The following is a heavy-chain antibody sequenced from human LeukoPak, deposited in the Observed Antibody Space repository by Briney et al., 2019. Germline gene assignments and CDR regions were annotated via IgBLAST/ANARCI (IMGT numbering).Heavy chain of an antibody. Sequence: SVKVSCKASGGTFSSYAISWVRQAPGQGLEWMGGIIPIFGTANYAQKFQGRVTITADESTSTAYMELSSLRSEDTAVYYCARGWLKEVYGGNSDYYYYYMDVWGKRTTVTVSS. J-gene: IGHJ6*03. D-gene: IGHD4-23*01. CDR2: IIPIFGTA. V-gene: IGHV1-69*13. CDR1: GGTFSSYA. CDR3: ARGWLKEVYGGNSDYYYYYMDV.